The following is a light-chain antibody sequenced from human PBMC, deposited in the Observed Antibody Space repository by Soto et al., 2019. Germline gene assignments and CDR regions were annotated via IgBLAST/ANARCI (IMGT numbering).Light chain of an antibody. CDR3: QQRSNWRIT. CDR1: QSVSSY. Sequence: EIVLTQSLATLSLTPGERATLSCRASQSVSSYLAWYQQKPGQAPRLLIYDASNRATGIPARFSGSGSGTDFTLTISSLEPEDFAVYYCQQRSNWRIT. J-gene: IGKJ5*01. CDR2: DAS. V-gene: IGKV3-11*01.